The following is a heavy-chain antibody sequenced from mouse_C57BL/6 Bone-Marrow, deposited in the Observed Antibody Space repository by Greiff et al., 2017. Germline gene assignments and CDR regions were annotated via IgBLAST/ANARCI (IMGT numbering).Heavy chain of an antibody. CDR1: GYTFTDYY. D-gene: IGHD1-2*01. CDR2: IYPGSGNT. J-gene: IGHJ3*01. CDR3: ASDYGEGFAY. V-gene: IGHV1-76*01. Sequence: VQLVESGAELVRPGASVKLSCKASGYTFTDYYINWVKQRPGQGLEWIARIYPGSGNTYYNEKFKGKATLTAEKSSSTAYMQLSSLTSEDSAVYFCASDYGEGFAYWGQGTLVTVSA.